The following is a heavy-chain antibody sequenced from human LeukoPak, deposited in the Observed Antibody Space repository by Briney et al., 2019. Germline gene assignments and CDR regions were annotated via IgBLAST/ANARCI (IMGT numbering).Heavy chain of an antibody. D-gene: IGHD2-2*01. Sequence: ASVKVSCKASGYTFTSYSISWVRQAPGQGLEWMGWISAYNGNTIYAQKVKGRVTMTTDTSTSTAYMELRSLKSDDTAVYYCARDADTIYPEGNWFDPWGQGTLVTVSS. V-gene: IGHV1-18*01. J-gene: IGHJ5*02. CDR1: GYTFTSYS. CDR3: ARDADTIYPEGNWFDP. CDR2: ISAYNGNT.